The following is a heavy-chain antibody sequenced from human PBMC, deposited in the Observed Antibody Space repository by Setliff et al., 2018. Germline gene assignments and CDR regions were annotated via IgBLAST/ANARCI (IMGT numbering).Heavy chain of an antibody. CDR3: ARESGSGSTAIY. D-gene: IGHD3-10*01. CDR1: GYTFTSYA. Sequence: ASVKVSCKASGYTFTSYALHWVRQAPGQSLEWMGWINAGNGNTKYSQKFQGRVTMTRNTSISTAYMELSSLRSEDTAVYYCARESGSGSTAIYWGQGTLVTVSS. J-gene: IGHJ4*02. CDR2: INAGNGNT. V-gene: IGHV1-3*01.